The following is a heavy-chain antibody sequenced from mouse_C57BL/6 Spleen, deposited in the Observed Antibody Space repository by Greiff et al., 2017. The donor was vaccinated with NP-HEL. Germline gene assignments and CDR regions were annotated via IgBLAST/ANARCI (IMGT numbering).Heavy chain of an antibody. CDR2: IDPSDSYT. CDR1: GYTFTSYW. D-gene: IGHD1-1*01. Sequence: VQLQQPGAELVMPGASVKLSCKASGYTFTSYWMHWVKQRPGQGLEWIGEIDPSDSYTNYNQKFKGKSTLTVDKSSSTAYMQLSSLTSEDSAVYYCARRYYGSRRWYFDVWGTGTTVTVSS. V-gene: IGHV1-69*01. J-gene: IGHJ1*03. CDR3: ARRYYGSRRWYFDV.